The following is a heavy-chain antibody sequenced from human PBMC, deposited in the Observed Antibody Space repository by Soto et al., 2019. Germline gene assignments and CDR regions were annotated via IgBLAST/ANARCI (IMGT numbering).Heavy chain of an antibody. J-gene: IGHJ4*02. D-gene: IGHD3-10*01. CDR2: IYSTGTT. Sequence: VQLVESGGGLIQPGGSLKLSCAASGFTVGNNYMSWVRQDPGKGLDWVSLIYSTGTTKYSDAVKGRFTVSRANAKNTLYLKLTSRRAEATAVYYFAKNEMVSGSHYNNSSYWGQGPRVTVSS. CDR3: AKNEMVSGSHYNNSSY. CDR1: GFTVGNNY. V-gene: IGHV3-53*01.